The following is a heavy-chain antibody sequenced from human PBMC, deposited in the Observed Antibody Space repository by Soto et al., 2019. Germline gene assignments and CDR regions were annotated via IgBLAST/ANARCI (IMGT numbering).Heavy chain of an antibody. D-gene: IGHD1-26*01. CDR2: ISYDGSNK. Sequence: PGGSLRLSCAASGFTFSSYGMHWVRQAPGKGLEWVAVISYDGSNKYYADSVKGRFTISRDNSKNTLYLQMNSLRAEDTAVYYCAALVGATPHWGQGNLVTVSS. CDR3: AALVGATPH. CDR1: GFTFSSYG. J-gene: IGHJ4*02. V-gene: IGHV3-30*03.